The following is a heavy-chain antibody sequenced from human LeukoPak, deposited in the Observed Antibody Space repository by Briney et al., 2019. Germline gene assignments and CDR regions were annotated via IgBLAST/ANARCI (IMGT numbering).Heavy chain of an antibody. Sequence: PGGSLRLSCAASAFTLSSYWMHWVRQAPRKGLVWVSHINSDGSRTDYADSVKGRFTVSRDNAKNTVYLQMNSLRAEDTAVYYCARGNPLGHLWGQGALVTVSS. CDR2: INSDGSRT. CDR1: AFTLSSYW. V-gene: IGHV3-74*01. D-gene: IGHD3-16*01. CDR3: ARGNPLGHL. J-gene: IGHJ5*02.